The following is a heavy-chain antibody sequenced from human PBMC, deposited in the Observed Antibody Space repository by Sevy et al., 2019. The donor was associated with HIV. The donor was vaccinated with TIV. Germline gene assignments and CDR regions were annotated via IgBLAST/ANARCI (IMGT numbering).Heavy chain of an antibody. D-gene: IGHD3-16*01. CDR3: ARALTGDYYYGMDV. Sequence: GGSLRLSCVASGFTISNYWMHWVRQAPGKGLVWVSRVSSDGSVTNYADFVKGRFTISRDNAKNTLYLQMNSLRGEDTSVFYCARALTGDYYYGMDVWGQGTTVTVSS. CDR2: VSSDGSVT. V-gene: IGHV3-74*01. CDR1: GFTISNYW. J-gene: IGHJ6*02.